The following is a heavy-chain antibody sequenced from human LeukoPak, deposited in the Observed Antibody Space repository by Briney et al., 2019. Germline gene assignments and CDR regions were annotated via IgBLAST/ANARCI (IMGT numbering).Heavy chain of an antibody. V-gene: IGHV3-23*01. Sequence: GGSLRLSCAASGFIFNTYAMTWVRLSPGKGLEWVSAFSGTDGSTQYADTLKGRVTISRDNSKNTLYLQMNKLRAEDTGLYYCARAMIVAAGTGAFDIWGQGTMVTVSS. CDR3: ARAMIVAAGTGAFDI. D-gene: IGHD6-13*01. CDR1: GFIFNTYA. CDR2: FSGTDGST. J-gene: IGHJ3*02.